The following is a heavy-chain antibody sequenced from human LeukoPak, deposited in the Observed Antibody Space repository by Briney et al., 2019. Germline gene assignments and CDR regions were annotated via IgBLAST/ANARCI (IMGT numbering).Heavy chain of an antibody. J-gene: IGHJ4*02. CDR3: AVGVDY. CDR1: GFTFSSYG. V-gene: IGHV3-7*01. Sequence: GRSPRPSRAASGFTFSSYGMSWVRQAPGKGLEWVANIQQDGSEKYYVDSVQGRFTISRDNAKNSLYLQMNSLRAEDTAVYYCAVGVDYWGQGTLVTVSS. CDR2: IQQDGSEK.